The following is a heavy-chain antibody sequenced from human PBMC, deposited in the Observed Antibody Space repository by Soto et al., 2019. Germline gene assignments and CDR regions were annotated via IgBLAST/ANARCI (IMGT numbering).Heavy chain of an antibody. Sequence: GASVKVSCKASGGTFSSYAISWVRQAPGQGLERMGGNIPIFGTANYAQKFQGRVTITADESTSTAYMELSSLRSEDTAVYYCARGSGSSSWSALNWFDPLGQGTLVTVSS. CDR1: GGTFSSYA. V-gene: IGHV1-69*13. D-gene: IGHD6-13*01. CDR2: NIPIFGTA. CDR3: ARGSGSSSWSALNWFDP. J-gene: IGHJ5*02.